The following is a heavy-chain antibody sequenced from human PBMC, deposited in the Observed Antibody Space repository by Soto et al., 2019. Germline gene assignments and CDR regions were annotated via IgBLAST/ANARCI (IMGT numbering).Heavy chain of an antibody. V-gene: IGHV4-34*01. CDR2: INHSGST. CDR3: ARLPKYGSGGSCYGGAFDI. Sequence: SETLSLTCAVYGGSFSGYYWSWIRQPPGKGLEWIGEINHSGSTNYNPSLKSRVTISVDTSKNQFSLKLSSVTAADTAVYYCARLPKYGSGGSCYGGAFDIWGQGTMVTVSS. J-gene: IGHJ3*02. D-gene: IGHD2-15*01. CDR1: GGSFSGYY.